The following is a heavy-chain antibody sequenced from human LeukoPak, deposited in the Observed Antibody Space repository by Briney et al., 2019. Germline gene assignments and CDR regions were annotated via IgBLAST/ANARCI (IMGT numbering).Heavy chain of an antibody. J-gene: IGHJ5*02. V-gene: IGHV4-39*01. CDR2: IYYIGST. D-gene: IGHD3-3*01. CDR3: ARQYSYYDFRSGYRPTRFDP. Sequence: PSHTHSLTCTVSGGSISSSRYYCAWIRQPPGKGLEWFGRIYYIGSTYYHPSLKRRVTISVDTSKNQFSLKLSSVTAADTAVYYCARQYSYYDFRSGYRPTRFDPWGQGTLVTVSS. CDR1: GGSISSSRYY.